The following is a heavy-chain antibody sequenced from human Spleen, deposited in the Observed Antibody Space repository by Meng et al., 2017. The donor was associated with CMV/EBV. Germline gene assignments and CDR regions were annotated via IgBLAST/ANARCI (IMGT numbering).Heavy chain of an antibody. J-gene: IGHJ6*02. Sequence: GESLKISCAASGFTFDSYSVFWVRQAPGKGLEWVAFVWYDGSNKYYADSVKGRFTISRDNSKNTLYLQMSSLRAEDTAVYHCAKESRPGRYYYYGMGVWGQGTTVTVSS. CDR2: VWYDGSNK. CDR3: AKESRPGRYYYYGMGV. V-gene: IGHV3-30*02. CDR1: GFTFDSYS. D-gene: IGHD2-2*01.